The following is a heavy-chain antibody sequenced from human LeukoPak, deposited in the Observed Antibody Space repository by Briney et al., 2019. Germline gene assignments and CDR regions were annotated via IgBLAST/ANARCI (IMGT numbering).Heavy chain of an antibody. CDR1: GGSISSYY. D-gene: IGHD6-19*01. Sequence: SETLSLTCTVSGGSISSYYWSWIRQPPGKGLEWIGYIYYSGSTNYNPSLKSRVTISVDTSKNQFSLKLSSVTAADTVVYYCASSGWPVDAFDIWGQGTMVTVSS. J-gene: IGHJ3*02. V-gene: IGHV4-59*08. CDR2: IYYSGST. CDR3: ASSGWPVDAFDI.